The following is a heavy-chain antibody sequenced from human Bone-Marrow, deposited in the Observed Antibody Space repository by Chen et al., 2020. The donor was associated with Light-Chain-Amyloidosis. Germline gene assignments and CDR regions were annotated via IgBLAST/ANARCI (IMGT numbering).Heavy chain of an antibody. D-gene: IGHD3-9*01. Sequence: GKGLEWVSTISGSGGSRYYGDSVKGRLTISRDNSENALFLQMNSLRAEDTAVYYCAKDISYDDILPGYPADAFDIWGQGTMVTVSS. V-gene: IGHV3-23*01. J-gene: IGHJ3*02. CDR2: ISGSGGSR. CDR3: AKDISYDDILPGYPADAFDI.